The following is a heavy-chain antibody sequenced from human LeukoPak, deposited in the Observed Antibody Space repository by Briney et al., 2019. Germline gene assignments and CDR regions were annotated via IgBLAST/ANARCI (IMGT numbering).Heavy chain of an antibody. D-gene: IGHD5-18*01. Sequence: GGSLRLSCAASGFTFSSYSMNWVRKAPGKGLEWVSSISSSSSYIYYADSVKGRFTISRDNAKNSLYLQMNSLRAEDTAVYYCATALEQTHVDTAMVEGDYWGQGTLVTVSS. CDR2: ISSSSSYI. V-gene: IGHV3-21*01. J-gene: IGHJ4*02. CDR3: ATALEQTHVDTAMVEGDY. CDR1: GFTFSSYS.